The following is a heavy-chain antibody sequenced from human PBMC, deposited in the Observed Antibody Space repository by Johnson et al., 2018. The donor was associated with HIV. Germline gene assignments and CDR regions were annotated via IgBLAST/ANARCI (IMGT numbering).Heavy chain of an antibody. CDR2: ISYDGRNK. V-gene: IGHV3-30*18. CDR1: GFTISSYW. CDR3: AKGQVVVAATSAFDI. J-gene: IGHJ3*02. Sequence: QVQLVESGGGVVQPGGSLRLSCAASGFTISSYWMSWVRQAPGKGLEWVAVISYDGRNKYYAESVKGGFTVSRDNAKNTLYVQMNSLRDEDTALYYCAKGQVVVAATSAFDIWGQGTMVTVSS. D-gene: IGHD2-15*01.